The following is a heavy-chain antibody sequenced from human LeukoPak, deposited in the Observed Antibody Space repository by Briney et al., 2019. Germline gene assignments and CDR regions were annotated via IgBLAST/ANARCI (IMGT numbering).Heavy chain of an antibody. Sequence: ASVKVSCMASGYTFTGYYMHWVRQAPGQGLEWMGWINPNSGGTNYAQKFQGRVTMTRDRSISTAYMERSRRRSDDTAVYYCERDRENFWSGYYDGYYYYMDVWGKGTTVTVSS. V-gene: IGHV1-2*02. CDR1: GYTFTGYY. CDR2: INPNSGGT. CDR3: ERDRENFWSGYYDGYYYYMDV. J-gene: IGHJ6*03. D-gene: IGHD3-3*01.